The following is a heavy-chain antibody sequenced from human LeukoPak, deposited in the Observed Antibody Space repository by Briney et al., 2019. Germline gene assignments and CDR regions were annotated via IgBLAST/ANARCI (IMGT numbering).Heavy chain of an antibody. CDR2: ISYDGSNK. CDR1: GFTFSSYA. J-gene: IGHJ4*02. CDR3: ARDLTVAGADY. V-gene: IGHV3-30-3*01. D-gene: IGHD6-19*01. Sequence: GGSLRLSCAASGFTFSSYAMHWVRQAPGKGLEWVAVISYDGSNKYYADSVKGRITISRDNSKNTLYLQMNSLRAEDTAVYYCARDLTVAGADYWGQGTLVTVSS.